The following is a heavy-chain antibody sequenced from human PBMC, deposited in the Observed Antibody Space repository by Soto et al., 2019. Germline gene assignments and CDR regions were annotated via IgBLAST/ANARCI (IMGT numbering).Heavy chain of an antibody. CDR2: FYPGDSDT. Sequence: EVQLVQSGAEVKKPGESLRISCKGSGYSFTTYWIAWVRQMPGKGLEWMGSFYPGDSDTRHSPSFQGQVTISADKSSSTAYLQWSSLKASDTAMYYCARRSGNPSNDAFDIWGQGTMVTVSS. V-gene: IGHV5-51*01. J-gene: IGHJ3*02. D-gene: IGHD2-15*01. CDR1: GYSFTTYW. CDR3: ARRSGNPSNDAFDI.